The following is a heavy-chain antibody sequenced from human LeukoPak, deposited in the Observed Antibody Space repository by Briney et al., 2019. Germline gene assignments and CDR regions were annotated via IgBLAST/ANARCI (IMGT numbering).Heavy chain of an antibody. CDR3: ARVGIAVAGTPHYYYGMDV. J-gene: IGHJ6*02. CDR2: INTNTGNP. Sequence: GASVKVSCKASGYTFTSHAMNWVRQAPGQGLEWMGWINTNTGNPTYAQGFTGRFVFSLDTSVSTAYLQISSLKAEDTAVYYCARVGIAVAGTPHYYYGMDVWGQGTTVTVSS. CDR1: GYTFTSHA. D-gene: IGHD6-19*01. V-gene: IGHV7-4-1*02.